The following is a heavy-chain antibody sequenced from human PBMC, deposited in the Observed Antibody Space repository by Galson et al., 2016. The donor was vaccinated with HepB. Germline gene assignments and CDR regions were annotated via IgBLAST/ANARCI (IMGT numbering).Heavy chain of an antibody. Sequence: SLRLSCATSEFTFSVSILHWVRQAPGRGLEWVAAMSYDGFSKYFADSVKGRFTISRDTSKNTLYLEMNSLGPEDTAVYFCARERHTSGWCGDFDVWGQGTMVTVSS. V-gene: IGHV3-30-3*01. CDR3: ARERHTSGWCGDFDV. D-gene: IGHD6-19*01. CDR1: EFTFSVSI. CDR2: MSYDGFSK. J-gene: IGHJ3*01.